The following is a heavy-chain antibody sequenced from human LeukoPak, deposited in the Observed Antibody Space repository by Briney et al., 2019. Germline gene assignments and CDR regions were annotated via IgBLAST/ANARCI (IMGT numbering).Heavy chain of an antibody. Sequence: GGSLRLSCAASGFTFSSYGMHWVRQAPGKGLEWVAVISYDGSNKYYADSVKGRFTISRDNSKNTLYLQMNSLRAEDTAVYYCAKGRGYYDSSGYPRGGYYFDYWGQGTLVTVSS. J-gene: IGHJ4*02. CDR1: GFTFSSYG. V-gene: IGHV3-30*18. D-gene: IGHD3-22*01. CDR3: AKGRGYYDSSGYPRGGYYFDY. CDR2: ISYDGSNK.